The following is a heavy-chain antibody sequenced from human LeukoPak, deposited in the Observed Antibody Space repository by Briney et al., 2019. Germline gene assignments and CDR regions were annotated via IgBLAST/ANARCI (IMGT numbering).Heavy chain of an antibody. CDR2: ISGSGGST. V-gene: IGHV3-23*01. CDR3: AKDQEGSGGLLGAFDI. D-gene: IGHD6-19*01. Sequence: GGSLRLSCAASGFTFSNYAMSWVRQAPGKGLEWVSAISGSGGSTYYADSVKGRFTISRDNSKNTLYLQMNSLRAEDTAVYYCAKDQEGSGGLLGAFDIWGQGTMVTVSS. J-gene: IGHJ3*02. CDR1: GFTFSNYA.